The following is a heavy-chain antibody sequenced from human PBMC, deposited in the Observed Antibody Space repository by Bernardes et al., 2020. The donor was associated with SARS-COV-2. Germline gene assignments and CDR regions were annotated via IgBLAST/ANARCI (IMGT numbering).Heavy chain of an antibody. Sequence: GGSLRLSCAASGFPFSTYAMSWVRQAPGKGLEWVAGISGTSDNTYYTDSVKGRFTISRDSSKNKLYLQMHSPRAEDTAIYFCAKDLNDYVWGNYPGVGYFDDWGQGTLVTVSS. CDR3: AKDLNDYVWGNYPGVGYFDD. D-gene: IGHD3-16*02. V-gene: IGHV3-23*01. CDR1: GFPFSTYA. CDR2: ISGTSDNT. J-gene: IGHJ4*02.